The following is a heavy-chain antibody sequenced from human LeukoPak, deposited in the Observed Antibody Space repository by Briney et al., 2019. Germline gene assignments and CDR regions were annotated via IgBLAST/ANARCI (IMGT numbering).Heavy chain of an antibody. Sequence: PGGSLRLSCAASGFTFSSYGMHWVRQAPGKGLEWVAVMSYDGSKEYYADSVKGRFTISRDNSKNTLYLRMNSLRVEDTAVYYCLVWKHVFDRWGQGTLVTVSS. V-gene: IGHV3-30*03. CDR2: MSYDGSKE. CDR3: LVWKHVFDR. CDR1: GFTFSSYG. D-gene: IGHD5/OR15-5a*01. J-gene: IGHJ5*02.